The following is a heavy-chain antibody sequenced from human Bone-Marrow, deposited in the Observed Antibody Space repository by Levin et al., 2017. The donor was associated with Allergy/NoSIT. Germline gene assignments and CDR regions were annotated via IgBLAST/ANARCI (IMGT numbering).Heavy chain of an antibody. CDR3: ARDAVVVPAAQTRKENWFDP. Sequence: PGGSLRLSCAASGFTFSSYSMNWVRQAPGKGLEWVSYISSSSSTIYYADSVKGRFTISRDNAKNSLYLQMNSLRDEDTAVYYCARDAVVVPAAQTRKENWFDPWGQGTLVTVSS. J-gene: IGHJ5*02. D-gene: IGHD2-2*01. CDR1: GFTFSSYS. V-gene: IGHV3-48*02. CDR2: ISSSSSTI.